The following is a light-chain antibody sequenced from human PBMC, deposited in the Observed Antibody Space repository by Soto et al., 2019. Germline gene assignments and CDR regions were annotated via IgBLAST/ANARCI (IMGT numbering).Light chain of an antibody. Sequence: QSALTQPHSVSGAPGQRVTISCTGSSSNIGAGYDVHWYQQLPGTAPKLLIFININRPSGVPDRFSGSKSGTSASLAITGLRAEDEAEYYCQSYDSSRSGYVFGTGTKVTV. CDR1: SSNIGAGYD. CDR3: QSYDSSRSGYV. J-gene: IGLJ1*01. CDR2: INI. V-gene: IGLV1-40*01.